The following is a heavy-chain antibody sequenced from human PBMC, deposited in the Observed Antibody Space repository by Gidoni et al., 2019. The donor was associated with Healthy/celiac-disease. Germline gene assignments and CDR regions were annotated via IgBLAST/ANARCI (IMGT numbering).Heavy chain of an antibody. J-gene: IGHJ4*02. V-gene: IGHV3-30*18. CDR3: AKTAAEYYYGSGSYREYFDY. CDR2: LSYDGSNK. D-gene: IGHD3-10*01. Sequence: QVQLVESGGGVVQPGRSLRLSCAASGFTFSSYGMHWVRQAPGKGLGWVAVLSYDGSNKYYADSVKGRFTISRDNSKNTLYLQMNSLRAEDTAVYYCAKTAAEYYYGSGSYREYFDYWGQGTLVTVSS. CDR1: GFTFSSYG.